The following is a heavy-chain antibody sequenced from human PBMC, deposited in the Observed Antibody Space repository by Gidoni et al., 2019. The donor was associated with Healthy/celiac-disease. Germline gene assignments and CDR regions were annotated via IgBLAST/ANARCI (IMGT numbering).Heavy chain of an antibody. CDR3: ARLTKIFGVVILDY. D-gene: IGHD3-3*01. CDR2: MNPNSGNT. V-gene: IGHV1-8*01. Sequence: QVQLVQSGAEVTKPGASVKVSCKASGYTFTSYDSNWVRQATGQGLEWMGWMNPNSGNTGYAQKFQGRVTMTRNTSISTAYMELSSLRSEDTAVYYCARLTKIFGVVILDYWGQGTLVTVSS. CDR1: GYTFTSYD. J-gene: IGHJ4*02.